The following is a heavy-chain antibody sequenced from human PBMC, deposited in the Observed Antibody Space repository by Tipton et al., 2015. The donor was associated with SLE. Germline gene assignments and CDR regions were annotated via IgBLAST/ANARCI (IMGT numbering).Heavy chain of an antibody. CDR1: GFTFDDYT. CDR2: ITWDGGST. CDR3: AKRPYDIFTGAHFDY. D-gene: IGHD3-9*01. J-gene: IGHJ4*02. Sequence: SLRLSCAASGFTFDDYTMHWVRQAPGKGLEWVSFITWDGGSTYYADSVKGRFTISRDNSKKSLYLLMNSLRTEDTALYYCAKRPYDIFTGAHFDYWGQGTLVTVSS. V-gene: IGHV3-43*01.